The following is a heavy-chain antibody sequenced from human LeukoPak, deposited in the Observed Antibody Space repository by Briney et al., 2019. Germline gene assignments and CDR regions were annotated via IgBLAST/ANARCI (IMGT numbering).Heavy chain of an antibody. V-gene: IGHV3-48*01. CDR2: ISPGTI. CDR3: TRDGRVAYEMDV. D-gene: IGHD2-15*01. Sequence: GGSLRLSCAASGFTFSRHPMNWVRQAPGKGLEWVSYISPGTIYYADSVKGRFTISRDNAKKSLYLQMNSLRAEDTAVYYCTRDGRVAYEMDVWGQGTTVTVSS. J-gene: IGHJ6*02. CDR1: GFTFSRHP.